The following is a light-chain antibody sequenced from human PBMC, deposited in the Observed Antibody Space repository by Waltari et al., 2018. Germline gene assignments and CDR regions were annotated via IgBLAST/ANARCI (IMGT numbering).Light chain of an antibody. CDR3: QQYNIYPRT. CDR2: QAS. Sequence: DIHMTQSPSTLSASAGARVTITCRASQSFSSWLAWYQQKPGKAPKLLIYQASRLQTGVPSRFSGSESGTEATLTINNLQPDDFTTYYCQQYNIYPRTYGQGTKVEIK. J-gene: IGKJ1*01. V-gene: IGKV1-5*03. CDR1: QSFSSW.